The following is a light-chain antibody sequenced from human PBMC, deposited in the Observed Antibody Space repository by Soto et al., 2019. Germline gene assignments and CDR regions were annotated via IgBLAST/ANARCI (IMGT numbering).Light chain of an antibody. CDR2: AAS. CDR1: QGISSY. CDR3: QQLDSYPRT. Sequence: DIQMTQSPSSLSASVGDRVTITCRASQGISSYLAWYQQKPRKAPKLLIYAASTLQSGVPSRFSGSGSGTDFTLTISSLQPEDFATYYCQQLDSYPRTFGPGTKVDI. V-gene: IGKV1-9*01. J-gene: IGKJ3*01.